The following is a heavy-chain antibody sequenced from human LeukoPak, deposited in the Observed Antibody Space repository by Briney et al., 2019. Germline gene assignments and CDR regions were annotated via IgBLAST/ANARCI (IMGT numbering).Heavy chain of an antibody. CDR2: VYHSGST. CDR1: GGSISSSNW. CDR3: ARGRYSSGWYRNWFDP. D-gene: IGHD6-19*01. V-gene: IGHV4-4*02. Sequence: PSETLSLTCAVSGGSISSSNWWSWVRQPPGKGLEGIGEVYHSGSTNYNPSLKSRVTISVDKSMNQFSVKLSSVTAADTAVYYCARGRYSSGWYRNWFDPWGQGTLVTTSS. J-gene: IGHJ5*02.